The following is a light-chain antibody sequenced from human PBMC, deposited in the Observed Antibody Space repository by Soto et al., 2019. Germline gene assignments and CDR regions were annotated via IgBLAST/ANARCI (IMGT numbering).Light chain of an antibody. CDR3: QHYSRATLT. Sequence: IVLTQTPGPLSLSPGERATLSCRGSESVRNNYLAWYQQKAGQAPRLVIYGASSRATGIPDRFSASGSGTDFTLTISRLEPEDLAVYFCQHYSRATLTLGQGTKVDIK. CDR1: ESVRNNY. V-gene: IGKV3-20*01. CDR2: GAS. J-gene: IGKJ1*01.